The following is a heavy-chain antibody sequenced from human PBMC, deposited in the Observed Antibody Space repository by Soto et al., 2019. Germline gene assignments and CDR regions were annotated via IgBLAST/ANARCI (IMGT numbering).Heavy chain of an antibody. J-gene: IGHJ3*02. CDR3: ARDRIGYRYDAFDI. D-gene: IGHD5-12*01. Sequence: GGSLRLSCAASGFTFSSYAMHWARQAPGKGLEWVAVISYDGSNKYYADSVRGRFTISRDNSKNTLYLQMNSLRAEDTAVYYCARDRIGYRYDAFDIWGQGTMVTVS. CDR1: GFTFSSYA. CDR2: ISYDGSNK. V-gene: IGHV3-30-3*01.